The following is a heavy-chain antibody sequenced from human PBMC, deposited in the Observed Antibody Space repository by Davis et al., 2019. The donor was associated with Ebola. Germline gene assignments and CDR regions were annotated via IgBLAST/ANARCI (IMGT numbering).Heavy chain of an antibody. CDR3: ARGIFGVVNWFDP. CDR2: INHSGST. V-gene: IGHV4-34*01. J-gene: IGHJ5*02. D-gene: IGHD3-3*01. Sequence: PGGSLRLSCAVYGGSFSGYYWSWIRQPPGKGLEWIGEINHSGSTNYNPSLKSRVTISVDTSKNQFSLKLSSVTAADTAVYYCARGIFGVVNWFDPWGQGTLVTVSS. CDR1: GGSFSGYY.